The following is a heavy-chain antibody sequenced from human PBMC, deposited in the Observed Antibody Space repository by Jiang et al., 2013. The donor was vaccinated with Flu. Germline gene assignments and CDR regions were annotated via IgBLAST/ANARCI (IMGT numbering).Heavy chain of an antibody. D-gene: IGHD6-13*01. J-gene: IGHJ4*02. V-gene: IGHV2-5*01. Sequence: KPTQTLTLTCTFSGFSLSTSGVGVGWIRQPPGKALEWLALIYWNDDKRYSPSLKSRLTITKDTSKNQVVLTMTNMDPVDTATYYCAHRRAGGRDLYSSSWYYFDYWGQGTLVTVSS. CDR2: IYWNDDK. CDR1: GFSLSTSGVG. CDR3: AHRRAGGRDLYSSSWYYFDY.